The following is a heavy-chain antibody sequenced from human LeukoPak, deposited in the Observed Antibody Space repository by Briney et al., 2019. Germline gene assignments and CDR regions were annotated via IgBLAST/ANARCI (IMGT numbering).Heavy chain of an antibody. CDR1: GGSISSGGYY. D-gene: IGHD2-21*02. V-gene: IGHV4-31*03. CDR2: IYYSGST. J-gene: IGHJ3*02. Sequence: PSETLSLTCTVSGGSISSGGYYWSWIRQHPGKGLEWIGYIYYSGSTYYNPFLKSRVTISVDTSKNQFSLKLSSVTAADTAVYYCARGGGGYCGGDCYSGAFDIWGQGTMVTVSS. CDR3: ARGGGGYCGGDCYSGAFDI.